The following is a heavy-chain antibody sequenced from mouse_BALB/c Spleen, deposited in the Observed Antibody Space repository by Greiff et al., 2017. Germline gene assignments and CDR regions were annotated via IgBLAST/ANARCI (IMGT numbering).Heavy chain of an antibody. CDR1: GFNIKDYY. Sequence: VQLKESGAELVRSGASVKLSCTASGFNIKDYYMHWVKQRPEQGLEWIGWIDPENGDTEYAPKFQGKATMTADTSSNTAYLQLSSLTSEDTAVYYCNAPYGNYVPFAYWGQGTLVTVSA. D-gene: IGHD2-10*02. CDR2: IDPENGDT. CDR3: NAPYGNYVPFAY. V-gene: IGHV14-4*02. J-gene: IGHJ3*01.